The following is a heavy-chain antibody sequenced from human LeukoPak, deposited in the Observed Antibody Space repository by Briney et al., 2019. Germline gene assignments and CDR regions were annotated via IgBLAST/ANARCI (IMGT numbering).Heavy chain of an antibody. J-gene: IGHJ4*02. CDR1: GGSISSYY. D-gene: IGHD3-3*01. CDR3: ARHPYDFWSGPNYYFDY. V-gene: IGHV4-59*08. Sequence: SSETLSLTCTVSGGSISSYYWSWIRQPPGKGLEWIGYIYYSGSTNYNPSLKSRVTISVDTSKNQFSLKLSSVTAADTAVYYCARHPYDFWSGPNYYFDYWGQGTLVTVSS. CDR2: IYYSGST.